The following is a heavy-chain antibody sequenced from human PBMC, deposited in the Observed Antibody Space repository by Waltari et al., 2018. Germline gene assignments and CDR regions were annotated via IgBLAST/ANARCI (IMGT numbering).Heavy chain of an antibody. V-gene: IGHV1-69*01. D-gene: IGHD6-6*01. CDR2: MNPIFGTA. CDR3: AREEYSSSSPNDY. CDR1: GYTFTSYD. Sequence: QVQLVQSGAEVKKPGASVKVSCKASGYTFTSYDINWVRQATGQGLEWMGWMNPIFGTANYAQKFQGRVTITADESTSTAYMELSSLRSEDTAVYYCAREEYSSSSPNDYWGQGTLVTVSS. J-gene: IGHJ4*02.